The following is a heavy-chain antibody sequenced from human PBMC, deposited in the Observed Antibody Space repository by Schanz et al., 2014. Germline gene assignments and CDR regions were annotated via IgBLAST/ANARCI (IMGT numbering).Heavy chain of an antibody. CDR1: GFTFSDHW. Sequence: VQLVESGGALVQPGGSLRLSCSASGFTFSDHWMSWVRQPPGKGLEWVANIKGDSSEKNYVDSVKGRFTLSRDNAKKTMDLQMNSLRAEDTAVYYCAAHETLSTTACYPSWGQGTLVAVSS. J-gene: IGHJ4*02. D-gene: IGHD2-2*01. CDR3: AAHETLSTTACYPS. CDR2: IKGDSSEK. V-gene: IGHV3-7*03.